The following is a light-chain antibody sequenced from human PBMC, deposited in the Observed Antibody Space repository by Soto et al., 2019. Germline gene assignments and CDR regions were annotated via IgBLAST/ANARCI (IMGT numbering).Light chain of an antibody. CDR3: QQYNNWGIS. V-gene: IGKV3D-15*01. J-gene: IGKJ4*01. CDR1: ENVGTN. CDR2: GSS. Sequence: IVLTQSPATLSVSPGERVTLSCRASENVGTNLAWYQQISGQPPRLLIYGSSTRATGISTTFSGSGSRTEFTLTIISLQSEDSGVYYCQQYNNWGISFGGGTRVEIK.